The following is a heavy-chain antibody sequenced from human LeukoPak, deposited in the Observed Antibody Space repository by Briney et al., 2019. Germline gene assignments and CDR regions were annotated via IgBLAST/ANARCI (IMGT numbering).Heavy chain of an antibody. CDR1: GGTFSSYA. Sequence: SVKVSCKASGGTFSSYAISWVRQAPGQGLEWMGGIIPIFGTANYAQKFQGRVTITTDESTSTAYMELSRLRADDTAVYYCAKGKKEGGFDYWGQGTLVTVSS. J-gene: IGHJ4*02. CDR3: AKGKKEGGFDY. CDR2: IIPIFGTA. V-gene: IGHV1-69*05. D-gene: IGHD1-26*01.